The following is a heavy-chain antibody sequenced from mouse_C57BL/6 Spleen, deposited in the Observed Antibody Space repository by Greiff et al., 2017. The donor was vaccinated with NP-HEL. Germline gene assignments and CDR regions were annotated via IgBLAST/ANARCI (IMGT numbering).Heavy chain of an antibody. CDR3: ARGRYSNPVWFAY. V-gene: IGHV15-2*01. CDR2: ILPSMGRT. Sequence: VQLQQSGSELRSPGSSVKLSCKDADSEVFPIAYMSWVRQKPGDGVEWIGGILPSMGRTIYGEKLEDTAKLDADTLSNTAYLEPNSLTSEDSAIYYCARGRYSNPVWFAYWGQGTLVTVSA. J-gene: IGHJ3*01. CDR1: DSEVFPIAY. D-gene: IGHD2-5*01.